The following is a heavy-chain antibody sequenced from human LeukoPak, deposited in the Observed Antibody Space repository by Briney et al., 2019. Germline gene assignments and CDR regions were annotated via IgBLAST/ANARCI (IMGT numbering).Heavy chain of an antibody. CDR1: GFTFSKFA. V-gene: IGHV3-30*04. D-gene: IGHD2-15*01. CDR2: VSYDGSYK. Sequence: GRSLRLSCAAAGFTFSKFAMHWVRQAPGKGLEWVAVVSYDGSYKYYADSVKGRFTISRDNSKNTLYLQMNSLRAEDTAVYYCARDTPLGYMDVWGKGTTVTISS. J-gene: IGHJ6*03. CDR3: ARDTPLGYMDV.